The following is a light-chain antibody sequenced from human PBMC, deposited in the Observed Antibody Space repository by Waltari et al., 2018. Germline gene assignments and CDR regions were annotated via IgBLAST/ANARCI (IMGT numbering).Light chain of an antibody. CDR3: QQSYSSPPHT. CDR2: AAS. V-gene: IGKV1-39*01. Sequence: DIQMTQSPSSLSASVGDRVTITCRASQNLRRYLNLYQQKPGKAPNLLIYAASNLQSGIPSRFSGGGSGTDFTLTISSLQPEDSATYYCQQSYSSPPHTFGQGTKLEIK. CDR1: QNLRRY. J-gene: IGKJ2*01.